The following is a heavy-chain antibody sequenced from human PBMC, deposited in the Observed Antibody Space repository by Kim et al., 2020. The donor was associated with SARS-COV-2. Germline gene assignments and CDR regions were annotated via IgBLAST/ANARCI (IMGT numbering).Heavy chain of an antibody. CDR2: IYHSGST. Sequence: SETLSLTCAVSGGSISSSNWWSWVRQPPGKGLEWIGEIYHSGSTNYNPSLKSRVTISVDKSKNQFSLKLSSVTAADTAVYYCAREGVFGSSWDRWFDPWGQGTLVTVSS. D-gene: IGHD6-13*01. CDR1: GGSISSSNW. V-gene: IGHV4-4*02. CDR3: AREGVFGSSWDRWFDP. J-gene: IGHJ5*02.